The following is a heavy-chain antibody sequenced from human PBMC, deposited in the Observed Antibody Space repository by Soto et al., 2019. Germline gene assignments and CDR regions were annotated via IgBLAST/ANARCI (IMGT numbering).Heavy chain of an antibody. J-gene: IGHJ4*02. CDR1: GFTLISYA. V-gene: IGHV3-23*01. D-gene: IGHD6-6*01. CDR2: ISGSGGST. CDR3: ATEDGSSSRSFDY. Sequence: GGSLRLSCAASGFTLISYAMSWVRQAPGKGLEWVSAISGSGGSTYYADSVKGRFTISRDNSKNTLYLQMNSLRAEDTAVYYCATEDGSSSRSFDYWGQGTLVTVSS.